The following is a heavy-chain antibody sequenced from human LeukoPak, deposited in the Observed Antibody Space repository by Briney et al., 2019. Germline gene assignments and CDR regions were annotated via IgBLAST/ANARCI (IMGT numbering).Heavy chain of an antibody. Sequence: SETLSLTCTVSGGSISSYYWSWIRQPPGKGLEWIGDIYYSGSTNYNPSLKSRVTISVDTSKNQFSLKLSSVTAADTAVYYCARAGIAVAGRYYYYGMDVWGQGTTVTVSS. CDR2: IYYSGST. V-gene: IGHV4-59*08. J-gene: IGHJ6*02. D-gene: IGHD6-19*01. CDR3: ARAGIAVAGRYYYYGMDV. CDR1: GGSISSYY.